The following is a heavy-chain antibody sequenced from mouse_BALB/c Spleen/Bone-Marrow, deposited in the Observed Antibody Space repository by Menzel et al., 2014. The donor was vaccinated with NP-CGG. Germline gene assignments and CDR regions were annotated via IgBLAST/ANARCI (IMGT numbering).Heavy chain of an antibody. V-gene: IGHV5-17*02. CDR1: GFTFSSFG. CDR2: ISSGSSTI. CDR3: ARDEDYAMDY. Sequence: EVHLVGSGGGLVQPGGSRKLSCAASGFTFSSFGMHWVRQAPEKGLEWVAYISSGSSTIYYADTVKGRFTISRDNPKNTLFLQMTSLRSEDTAMYYCARDEDYAMDYWGQGTSVTVSS. J-gene: IGHJ4*01.